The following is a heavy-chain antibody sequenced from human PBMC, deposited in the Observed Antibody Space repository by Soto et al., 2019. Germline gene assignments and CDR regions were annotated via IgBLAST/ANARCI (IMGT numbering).Heavy chain of an antibody. D-gene: IGHD3-22*01. J-gene: IGHJ6*02. V-gene: IGHV4-34*01. CDR2: INHSGST. CDR1: GGSFSGYY. CDR3: ARDYYDSSDYGMDV. Sequence: PSETLSLTCAVYGGSFSGYYWSWIRQPPGKGLEWIGEINHSGSTNYNPSLKSRVTISVDTSKNQFSLKLSSVTAEDTAVYYCARDYYDSSDYGMDVWGQGTTVTVSS.